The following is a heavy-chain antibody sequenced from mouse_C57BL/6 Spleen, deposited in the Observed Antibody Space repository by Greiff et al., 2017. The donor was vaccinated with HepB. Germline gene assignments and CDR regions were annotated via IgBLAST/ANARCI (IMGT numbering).Heavy chain of an antibody. CDR2: ISDGGSYT. CDR3: ARVDYDWFAY. J-gene: IGHJ3*01. Sequence: EVQVVESGGGLVKPGGSLKLSCAASGFTFSSYAMSWVRQTPEKRLEWVATISDGGSYTYYPDNVKGRFTISRDNAKNNLYLQMSHLKSEDTAMYYCARVDYDWFAYWGQGTLVTVSA. CDR1: GFTFSSYA. D-gene: IGHD2-4*01. V-gene: IGHV5-4*01.